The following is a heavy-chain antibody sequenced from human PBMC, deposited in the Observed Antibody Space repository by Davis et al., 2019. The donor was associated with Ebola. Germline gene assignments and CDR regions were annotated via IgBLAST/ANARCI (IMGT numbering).Heavy chain of an antibody. CDR1: GYTFTSYA. Sequence: ASVKVSCKASGYTFTSYAMHWVRQAPGQGLEWMGIINPSGGSTSYAQKFQGRVTITADASTSTAYMELSSLRSEDTAVYYCARTSGYEYYYYYGMDVWGQGTTVTVSS. D-gene: IGHD5-12*01. V-gene: IGHV1-46*01. CDR3: ARTSGYEYYYYYGMDV. CDR2: INPSGGST. J-gene: IGHJ6*02.